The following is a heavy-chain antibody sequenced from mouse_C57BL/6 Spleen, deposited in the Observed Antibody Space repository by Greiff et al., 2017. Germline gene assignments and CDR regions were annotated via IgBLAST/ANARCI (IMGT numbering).Heavy chain of an antibody. CDR1: GFSLTSYG. J-gene: IGHJ1*03. D-gene: IGHD1-1*01. Sequence: VKVVESGPGLVQPSQSLSITCTVSGFSLTSYGVHWVRQSPGKGLEWLGVIWSGGSTDYNAAFISRLSISKDNSKSQVFFKMNSLQADDTAIYYCARVYGSSYWYFDVWGTGTTVTVSS. V-gene: IGHV2-2*01. CDR2: IWSGGST. CDR3: ARVYGSSYWYFDV.